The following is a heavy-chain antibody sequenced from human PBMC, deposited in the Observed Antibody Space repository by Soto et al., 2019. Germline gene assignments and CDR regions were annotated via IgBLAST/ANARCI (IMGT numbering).Heavy chain of an antibody. Sequence: SETLSLTCTVSGGSISSSSYYWGWIRQPPGKGLEWIGSIYYSGSTYYNPSLKSRVTISVDTSKNQFSLKLSSVTAADTAAYYCGTIVVVPAARGNGFYFDYWGQGTLVTVSS. CDR2: IYYSGST. D-gene: IGHD2-2*01. V-gene: IGHV4-39*01. CDR1: GGSISSSSYY. CDR3: GTIVVVPAARGNGFYFDY. J-gene: IGHJ4*02.